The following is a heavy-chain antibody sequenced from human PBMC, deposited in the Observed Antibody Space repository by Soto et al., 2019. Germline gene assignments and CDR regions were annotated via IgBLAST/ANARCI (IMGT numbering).Heavy chain of an antibody. CDR2: IYWDDDK. Sequence: SGPYAGEPTQTLTLTCTFSGFSLSTSGVGVGWIRQPPGKALEWLALIYWDDDKRYSPSLKSRLTITKDTSKNQVVLTMTNMDPVDTATYYCAHSIWFIYYDSSGYQYYFDYGGQETLVTVSS. CDR1: GFSLSTSGVG. CDR3: AHSIWFIYYDSSGYQYYFDY. J-gene: IGHJ4*02. D-gene: IGHD3-22*01. V-gene: IGHV2-5*02.